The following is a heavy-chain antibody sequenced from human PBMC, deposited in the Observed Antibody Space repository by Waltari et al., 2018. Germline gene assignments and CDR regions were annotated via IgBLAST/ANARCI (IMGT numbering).Heavy chain of an antibody. D-gene: IGHD3-3*01. CDR2: ISGSGGST. CDR1: GFTFARYG. CDR3: AKNLGVFDP. J-gene: IGHJ5*02. V-gene: IGHV3-23*01. Sequence: EVQLLESGGGLAQPGGSLGLSCAASGFTFARYGMTWVRQAPGKGLEWVSAISGSGGSTYYADSVKGRFTISRDNSKNTLYLQMNSLRAEDTAVYYCAKNLGVFDPWGQGTLVTVSS.